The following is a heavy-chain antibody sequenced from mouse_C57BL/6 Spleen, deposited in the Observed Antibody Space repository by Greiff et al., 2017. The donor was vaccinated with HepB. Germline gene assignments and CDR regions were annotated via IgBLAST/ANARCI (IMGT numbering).Heavy chain of an antibody. CDR1: GYTFTSYW. CDR3: ARMSNYNFDY. J-gene: IGHJ2*01. Sequence: QVQLQQSGAELVKPGASVKLSCKASGYTFTSYWMQWVNQRPGQGLEWIGEIDPSDSYTNYNQKFKGKATLTVDTSSSTAYMQLSSLTSEDSAVYYCARMSNYNFDYWGQGTTLTVSS. V-gene: IGHV1-50*01. D-gene: IGHD2-5*01. CDR2: IDPSDSYT.